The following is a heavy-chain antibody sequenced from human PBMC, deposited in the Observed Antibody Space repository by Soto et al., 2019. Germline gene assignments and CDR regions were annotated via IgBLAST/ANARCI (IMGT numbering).Heavy chain of an antibody. D-gene: IGHD6-13*01. J-gene: IGHJ4*02. CDR1: GFTFSSYG. CDR2: ISYDGSNK. Sequence: GGSLRLSCAASGFTFSSYGMHWVRQAPGKGLEWVAVISYDGSNKYYADSVKGRFTISRDNSKNTLYLQMNSLRAEDTAVYYCAKGGGKQLVLDYWGQGTLVTVSS. CDR3: AKGGGKQLVLDY. V-gene: IGHV3-30*18.